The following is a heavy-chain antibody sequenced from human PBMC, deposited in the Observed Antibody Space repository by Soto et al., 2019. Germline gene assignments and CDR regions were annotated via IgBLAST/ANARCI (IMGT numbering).Heavy chain of an antibody. Sequence: QVQLVESGGGVVQPGRSLRLSCAASGFTFSSYAMHWVRQAPGKGLEWVAVISYDGSNKYYADPVKGRFTISRDNSKNTLYLQMNSLRAEDTAVYYCAREYGITGTTFDYWGQGTLVTVSS. CDR1: GFTFSSYA. D-gene: IGHD1-7*01. J-gene: IGHJ4*02. CDR2: ISYDGSNK. V-gene: IGHV3-30-3*01. CDR3: AREYGITGTTFDY.